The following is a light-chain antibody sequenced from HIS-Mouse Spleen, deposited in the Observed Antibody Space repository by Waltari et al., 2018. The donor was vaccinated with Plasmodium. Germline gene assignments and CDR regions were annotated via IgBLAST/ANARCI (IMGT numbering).Light chain of an antibody. J-gene: IGKJ2*01. V-gene: IGKV4-1*01. CDR1: QRVLYSSNHTNY. CDR2: LAP. CDR3: QQYCSTPYT. Sequence: DIVMTQSPDSLSVSLGERATINCKSSQRVLYSSNHTNYLAWYQQKPGQPPTLLLSLAPTRESGVPGRFSGSGSGTGFTLTISSLQAEDVAVYYCQQYCSTPYTFGQGTKLEIK.